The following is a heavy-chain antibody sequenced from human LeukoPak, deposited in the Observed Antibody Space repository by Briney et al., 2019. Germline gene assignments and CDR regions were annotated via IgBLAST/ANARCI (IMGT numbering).Heavy chain of an antibody. D-gene: IGHD1-1*01. CDR1: GYTFTSYY. J-gene: IGHJ4*02. CDR3: ARGTTDAY. Sequence: ASVKVSCKAPGYTFTSYYIDWVRQVPGQGLEWMGVINPSGGSTRYAQKFQGRVTMTGDPSTRTVYMELSSLTSDDTAVYYCARGTTDAYWGQGTPVTVSS. CDR2: INPSGGST. V-gene: IGHV1-46*01.